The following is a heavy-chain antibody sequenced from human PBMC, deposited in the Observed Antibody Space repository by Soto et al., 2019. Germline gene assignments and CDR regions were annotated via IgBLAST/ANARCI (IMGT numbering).Heavy chain of an antibody. CDR1: GGSISSGDYY. Sequence: PSETLSLTCTVSGGSISSGDYYWSWIRQPPGKGLEWIGYIYYSGSTYYNPSLKSRVTISVDTSKNQFSLKLSSVTAADTAVYYCARGTQGGGRFDYWGQGTLVTVSS. J-gene: IGHJ4*02. CDR2: IYYSGST. CDR3: ARGTQGGGRFDY. V-gene: IGHV4-30-4*01. D-gene: IGHD1-1*01.